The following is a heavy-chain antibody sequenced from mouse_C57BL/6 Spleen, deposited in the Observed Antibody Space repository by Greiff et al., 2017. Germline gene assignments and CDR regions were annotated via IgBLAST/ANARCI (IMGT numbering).Heavy chain of an antibody. V-gene: IGHV1-4*01. CDR1: GYTFTSYT. Sequence: VKLMESGAELARPGASVKMSCKASGYTFTSYTMHWVKQRPGQGLEWIGYINPSSGYTKYNQKFKDKATLTADKSSSTAYMQLSSLTSEDSAVYYCARSPYGNYFDYWGQGTTLTVSS. D-gene: IGHD2-1*01. CDR3: ARSPYGNYFDY. J-gene: IGHJ2*01. CDR2: INPSSGYT.